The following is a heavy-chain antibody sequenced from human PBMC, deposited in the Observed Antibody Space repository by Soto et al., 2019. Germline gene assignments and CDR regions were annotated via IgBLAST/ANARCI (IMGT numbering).Heavy chain of an antibody. Sequence: EVQLLESGGGLVQPGGSLRLSCAASGFIFDSYAMSWVRQAPGKGLEWVSALSGSSATTYYADSVKGRFTISRDNSKNMVYLQMNSLRAEDTAVYFFAKDAKGASAPFFFDDWGQGTLVTVSS. CDR3: AKDAKGASAPFFFDD. D-gene: IGHD6-13*01. J-gene: IGHJ4*02. V-gene: IGHV3-23*01. CDR1: GFIFDSYA. CDR2: LSGSSATT.